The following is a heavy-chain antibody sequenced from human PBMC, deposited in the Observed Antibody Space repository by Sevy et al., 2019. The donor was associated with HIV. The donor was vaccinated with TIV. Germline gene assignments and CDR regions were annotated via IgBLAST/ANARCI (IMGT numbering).Heavy chain of an antibody. CDR1: GFTFSSYG. CDR2: ISYDGSNK. D-gene: IGHD5-18*01. Sequence: GGSLRLSCAASGFTFSSYGMHWVRQAPGKGLEWVAVISYDGSNKYYADSVKGRFTISRDNSKNTLYLQMNSLRAEDRAVYYCAKDGGDTAMVSLLDYWGQGTLVTVSS. CDR3: AKDGGDTAMVSLLDY. V-gene: IGHV3-30*18. J-gene: IGHJ4*02.